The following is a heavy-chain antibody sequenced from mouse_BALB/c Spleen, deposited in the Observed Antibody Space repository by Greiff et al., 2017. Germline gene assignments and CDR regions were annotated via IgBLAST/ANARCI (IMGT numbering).Heavy chain of an antibody. CDR1: GFTFSDYG. D-gene: IGHD2-5*01. CDR2: ISNLAYSI. CDR3: ARDSNRYAMDY. V-gene: IGHV5-15*02. J-gene: IGHJ4*01. Sequence: EVKLVESGGGLVKPGGSLKLSCAASGFTFSDYGMAWVRQAPGKGPEWVAFISNLAYSIYYADTVTGRFTISRENAKNTLYLEMSSLRSEDTAMYYCARDSNRYAMDYWGQGTSVTVSS.